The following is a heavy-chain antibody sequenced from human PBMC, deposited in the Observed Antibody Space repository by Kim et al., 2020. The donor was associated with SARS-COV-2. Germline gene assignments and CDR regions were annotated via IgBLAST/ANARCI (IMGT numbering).Heavy chain of an antibody. J-gene: IGHJ5*02. V-gene: IGHV4-39*01. CDR2: IYYSGST. Sequence: SETLSLTCTVSGGSISRSDYYWGWIRQPPGKGLEYIGSIYYSGSTYYNPSLKSRVTISVDTSKNQFSLKLSSVTAADTAVYDCARPSRRYTYGRFDPWG. CDR3: ARPSRRYTYGRFDP. CDR1: GGSISRSDYY. D-gene: IGHD5-18*01.